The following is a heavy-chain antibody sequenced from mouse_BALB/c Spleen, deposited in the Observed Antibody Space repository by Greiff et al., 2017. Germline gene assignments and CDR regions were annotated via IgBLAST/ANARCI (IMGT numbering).Heavy chain of an antibody. CDR3: ARGITTVVGGAMDY. CDR2: ISSGSSTI. Sequence: EVQRVESGGGLVQPGGSRKLSCAASGFTFSSFGMHWVRQAPEKGLEWVAYISSGSSTIYYADTVKGRFTISRDNPKNTLFLQMTSLRSEDTAMYYCARGITTVVGGAMDYWGQGTSVTVSS. D-gene: IGHD1-1*01. V-gene: IGHV5-17*02. J-gene: IGHJ4*01. CDR1: GFTFSSFG.